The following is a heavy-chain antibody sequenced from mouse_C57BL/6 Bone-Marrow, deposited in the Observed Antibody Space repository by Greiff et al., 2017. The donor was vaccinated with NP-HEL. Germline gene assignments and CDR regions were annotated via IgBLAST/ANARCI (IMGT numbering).Heavy chain of an antibody. J-gene: IGHJ1*03. Sequence: EVKVVESGEGLVKPGGSLKLSCAASGFTFSSYAMSWVRQTPEKRLEWVAYISSGGDYIYYADTVKGRFPISRDNARNTLYLQMSSLKSEDTAMYYCTRWLRYWYFDVWGTGTTVTVSS. CDR2: ISSGGDYI. CDR1: GFTFSSYA. D-gene: IGHD2-2*01. CDR3: TRWLRYWYFDV. V-gene: IGHV5-9-1*02.